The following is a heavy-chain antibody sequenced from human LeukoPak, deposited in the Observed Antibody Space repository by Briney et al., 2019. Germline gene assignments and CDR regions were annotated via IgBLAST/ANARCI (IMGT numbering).Heavy chain of an antibody. CDR2: INPDGSTT. CDR3: AELGITMIGGV. D-gene: IGHD3-10*02. Sequence: GGSLRLSCAASGFTFSNYWMHWVRQDPGKGLVWVSFINPDGSTTNYADSVKGRFTISRDNAKNALYLQMNSLRAEDTAVYYCAELGITMIGGVWGKGTTVTISP. V-gene: IGHV3-74*01. J-gene: IGHJ6*04. CDR1: GFTFSNYW.